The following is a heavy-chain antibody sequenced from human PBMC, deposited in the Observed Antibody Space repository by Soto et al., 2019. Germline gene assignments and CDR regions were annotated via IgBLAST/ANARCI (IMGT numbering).Heavy chain of an antibody. V-gene: IGHV1-58*01. CDR3: ARAQRWLQLGYYYYGMDV. D-gene: IGHD5-12*01. J-gene: IGHJ6*02. CDR2: IVVGSGNT. Sequence: ASVKVSCKASGFTFTSSAVQWVRQARGQRLEWIGWIVVGSGNTNYAQKFQGRVTITADESTSTAYMELSSLRSEDTAVYYCARAQRWLQLGYYYYGMDVWGQGTTVTVSS. CDR1: GFTFTSSA.